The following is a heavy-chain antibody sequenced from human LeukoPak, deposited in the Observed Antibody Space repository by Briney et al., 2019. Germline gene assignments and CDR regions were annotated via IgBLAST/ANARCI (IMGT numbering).Heavy chain of an antibody. CDR3: AKAAYYYDSSGYYPLGPYFDY. CDR1: GFTFSSYA. V-gene: IGHV3-23*01. CDR2: VSGSGGST. D-gene: IGHD3-22*01. J-gene: IGHJ4*02. Sequence: PGGSLRLSCAASGFTFSSYAMSWVRQAPGKGLEWVSAVSGSGGSTYYADSVKGRFTISRDNSKNTLYLQMNSLRAEDTAVYYCAKAAYYYDSSGYYPLGPYFDYWGQGTLVTVSS.